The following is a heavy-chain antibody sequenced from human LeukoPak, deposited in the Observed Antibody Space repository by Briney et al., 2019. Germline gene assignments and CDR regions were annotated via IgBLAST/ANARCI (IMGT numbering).Heavy chain of an antibody. D-gene: IGHD2-15*01. V-gene: IGHV3-7*01. Sequence: GGSLRLSCAASGFTFSSYWMSWVRQAPGKGLEWVANIKQDGSEKYYVDSVKGRFTISRDNAKNSLYLQMNSLRAEDTAVYYCARDLSCSGGSCFRAPHDYWGQGTLVTVSS. CDR1: GFTFSSYW. CDR2: IKQDGSEK. CDR3: ARDLSCSGGSCFRAPHDY. J-gene: IGHJ4*02.